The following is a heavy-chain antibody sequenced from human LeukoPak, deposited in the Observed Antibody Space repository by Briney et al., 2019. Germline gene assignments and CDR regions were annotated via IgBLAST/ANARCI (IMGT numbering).Heavy chain of an antibody. CDR2: INPNSGGT. D-gene: IGHD3-10*01. CDR3: ARDDGSGSYYKSWYFDY. Sequence: ASVTVSCTASGYTFTGYYMHWVRQAPGQGLEWMGWINPNSGGTNYAQKFQGRVTMTRDTSISTACMELSRLRSDDTAVYYCARDDGSGSYYKSWYFDYWGQGTLVTVSS. CDR1: GYTFTGYY. V-gene: IGHV1-2*02. J-gene: IGHJ4*02.